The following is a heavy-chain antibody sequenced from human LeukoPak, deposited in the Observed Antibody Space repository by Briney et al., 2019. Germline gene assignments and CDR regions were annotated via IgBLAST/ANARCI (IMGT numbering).Heavy chain of an antibody. V-gene: IGHV1-69*01. CDR3: ARQYYYDSSGYSLWYYYYYMDV. D-gene: IGHD3-22*01. CDR2: IIPIFGTA. Sequence: SVKVSCKASGGTFSSYAISWVRQAPGQGLEWMGGIIPIFGTANYAQKFQGRVTITADESTSAAYMELSSLRSEDTAVYYCARQYYYDSSGYSLWYYYYYMDVWGKGTTVTVSS. CDR1: GGTFSSYA. J-gene: IGHJ6*03.